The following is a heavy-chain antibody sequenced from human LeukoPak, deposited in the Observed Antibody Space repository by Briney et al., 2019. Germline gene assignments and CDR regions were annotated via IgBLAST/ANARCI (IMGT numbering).Heavy chain of an antibody. D-gene: IGHD3/OR15-3a*01. CDR2: ISWNSGSI. Sequence: GRSLRLSCAASGFTFDDYAMHWVRQAPGKGLEWVSGISWNSGSIGYADSVKGRFTISRDNAKNSLYLQMNSLRAEDTALYYCAKAGTGAPVGGWFDPWGQGTLVTVSS. CDR3: AKAGTGAPVGGWFDP. CDR1: GFTFDDYA. V-gene: IGHV3-9*01. J-gene: IGHJ5*02.